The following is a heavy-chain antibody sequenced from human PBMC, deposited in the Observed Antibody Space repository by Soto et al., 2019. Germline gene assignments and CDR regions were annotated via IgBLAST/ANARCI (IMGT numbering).Heavy chain of an antibody. D-gene: IGHD2-21*02. CDR2: IIPIFGTA. CDR1: GGTFSSYA. V-gene: IGHV1-69*06. Sequence: QVQLVQSGAEVKKPGSSVKVSCKASGGTFSSYAISWVRQAPGQGLEWMGGIIPIFGTANYAQKFQGRVTITADKSTSTAYMELSSLRSEGTAVYYCARGIVVVTAPGYYYYGMDVWGQGTTVTVSS. CDR3: ARGIVVVTAPGYYYYGMDV. J-gene: IGHJ6*02.